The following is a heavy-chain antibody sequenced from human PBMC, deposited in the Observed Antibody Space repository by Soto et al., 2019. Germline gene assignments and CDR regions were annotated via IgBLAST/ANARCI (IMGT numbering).Heavy chain of an antibody. CDR1: GYSFTSYW. CDR3: ARHKVYYGSGSYSYYYYVMAV. Sequence: GESLKISCKGSGYSFTSYWIGWVRQMPGKGLEWMGIIYPGDSDTRYSPSFQGQVTISADKSISTAYLQWSSLKASDTAMYYYARHKVYYGSGSYSYYYYVMAVRGQGTTVTVSS. CDR2: IYPGDSDT. D-gene: IGHD3-10*01. V-gene: IGHV5-51*01. J-gene: IGHJ6*02.